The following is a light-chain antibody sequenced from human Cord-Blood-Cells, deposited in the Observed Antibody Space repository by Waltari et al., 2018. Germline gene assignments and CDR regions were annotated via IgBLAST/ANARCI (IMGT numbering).Light chain of an antibody. CDR1: SSDVGGYNY. J-gene: IGLJ2*01. V-gene: IGLV2-11*01. Sequence: QSALTQPRSVSGSPGQSVTISCTGTSSDVGGYNYVSWYQQHPGKAPKLMIYDVSNPPSGVPDRFSGSKSGNTASLTISGLQAEDEADYYCCSYAGSYTVFGGGTKLTVL. CDR2: DVS. CDR3: CSYAGSYTV.